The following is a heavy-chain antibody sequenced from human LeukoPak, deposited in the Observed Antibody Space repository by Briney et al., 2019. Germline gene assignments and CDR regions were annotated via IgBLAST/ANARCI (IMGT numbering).Heavy chain of an antibody. Sequence: GGSLRLSCAASGFTVSNNYMSWVRQAPGKGLEWVAVISYDGSNKYYADSVKGRFTISRDNSKNTLYLQMNSLRAEDTAVYYCARMHYDFWSGYSDAFDIWGQGTMVTVSS. D-gene: IGHD3-3*01. V-gene: IGHV3-30-3*01. J-gene: IGHJ3*02. CDR1: GFTVSNNY. CDR3: ARMHYDFWSGYSDAFDI. CDR2: ISYDGSNK.